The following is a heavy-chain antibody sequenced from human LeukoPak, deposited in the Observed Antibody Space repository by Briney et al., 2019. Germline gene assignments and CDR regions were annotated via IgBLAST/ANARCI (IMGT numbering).Heavy chain of an antibody. CDR2: ISSSSSYI. CDR1: GFPFSSYW. Sequence: PGGSLRLSCVASGFPFSSYWMTWVRQAPGKGLEWVSSISSSSSYIYYADSVKGRFTISRDNAKNSLYLQMNSLRAEDTAVYYCARNKVVPAASRYYYYGMDVWGQGTTVTVSS. D-gene: IGHD2-2*01. CDR3: ARNKVVPAASRYYYYGMDV. V-gene: IGHV3-21*01. J-gene: IGHJ6*02.